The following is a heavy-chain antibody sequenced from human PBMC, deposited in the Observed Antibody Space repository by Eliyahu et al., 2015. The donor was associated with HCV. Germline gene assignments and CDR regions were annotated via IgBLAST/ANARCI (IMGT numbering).Heavy chain of an antibody. CDR2: IYFCGGT. J-gene: IGHJ3*02. CDR1: GGSISSSSYY. V-gene: IGHV4-39*01. CDR3: ASRIIYYDSSGSRDDAFDI. D-gene: IGHD3-22*01. Sequence: QLQLQESGPGLVKPSETLSLTCTVSGGSISSSSYYWGWIRQPPGKGLEWIGSIYFCGGTFYNPSLKSRVTISVDTSKNQFSLKLSSVTAADTAVYYCASRIIYYDSSGSRDDAFDIWGQGTMVTVSS.